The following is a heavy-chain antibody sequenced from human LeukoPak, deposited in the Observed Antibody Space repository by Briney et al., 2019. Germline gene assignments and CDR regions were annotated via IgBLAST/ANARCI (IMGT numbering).Heavy chain of an antibody. CDR3: ARGNPYYDILTGYQEGGWFDP. CDR2: INHSGGT. V-gene: IGHV4-34*01. D-gene: IGHD3-9*01. Sequence: SETLSLTCAVYGGSFSGFYWSWIRQPPGKGLEWIGDINHSGGTNYIPSLKSRVTISVDTSKNQFSLKLSSVTAADTAVYYCARGNPYYDILTGYQEGGWFDPWGQGTLVTVSS. J-gene: IGHJ5*02. CDR1: GGSFSGFY.